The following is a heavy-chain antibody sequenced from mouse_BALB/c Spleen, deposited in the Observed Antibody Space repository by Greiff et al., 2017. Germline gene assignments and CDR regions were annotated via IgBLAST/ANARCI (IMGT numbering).Heavy chain of an antibody. CDR2: ISSGSSTI. CDR1: GFTFSSFG. V-gene: IGHV5-17*02. J-gene: IGHJ2*01. D-gene: IGHD1-1*01. Sequence: DVKLVESGGGLVQPGGSRKLSCAASGFTFSSFGMHWVRQAPEKGLEWVAYISSGSSTIYYADTVKGRFTISRDNPKNTLFLQMTSLRSEDTAMYYCAREYGSSYFDYWGQGTTLTVSS. CDR3: AREYGSSYFDY.